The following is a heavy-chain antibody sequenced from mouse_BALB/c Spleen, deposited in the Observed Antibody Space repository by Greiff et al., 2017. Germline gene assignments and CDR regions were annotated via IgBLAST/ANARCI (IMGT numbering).Heavy chain of an antibody. CDR1: GFNIKDYY. CDR2: IDPENGNT. V-gene: IGHV14-1*02. Sequence: VQLKESGAELVRPGALVKLSCKASGFNIKDYYMHWVKQRPEQGLEWIGWIDPENGNTIYDPKFQGKASITADTSSNTAYLQLSSLTSEDTAVYYCARRDYGSSYFDYWGQGTTLTVSS. CDR3: ARRDYGSSYFDY. D-gene: IGHD1-1*01. J-gene: IGHJ2*01.